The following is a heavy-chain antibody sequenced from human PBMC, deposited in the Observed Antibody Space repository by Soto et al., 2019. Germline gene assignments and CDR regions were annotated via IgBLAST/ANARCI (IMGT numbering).Heavy chain of an antibody. Sequence: SETLSLTCAVSGGSISSGGYSWSWIRQPPGKGLEWIGYIYHSGSTYYNPSLKSRATISVDTSKNQFSLKLSSVTAADTAVYYCARRYGDYFDYWGQGTLVTVSS. D-gene: IGHD4-17*01. CDR3: ARRYGDYFDY. J-gene: IGHJ4*02. CDR2: IYHSGST. CDR1: GGSISSGGYS. V-gene: IGHV4-30-2*01.